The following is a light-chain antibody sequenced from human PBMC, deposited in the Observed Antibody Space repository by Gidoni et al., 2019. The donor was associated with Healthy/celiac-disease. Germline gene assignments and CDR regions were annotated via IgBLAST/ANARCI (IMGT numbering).Light chain of an antibody. J-gene: IGKJ3*01. V-gene: IGKV1-16*02. CDR1: HGISNY. CDR3: QQYNSYPFT. Sequence: DIQMTQSPYSLSASVGDRVTLPWRAIHGISNYLAWFQQNPGKAPKSLIYAASRLQSGVPSKFSGSGSGTDFTLTISSLQPEDFATYYCQQYNSYPFTFGPGTKVDIK. CDR2: AAS.